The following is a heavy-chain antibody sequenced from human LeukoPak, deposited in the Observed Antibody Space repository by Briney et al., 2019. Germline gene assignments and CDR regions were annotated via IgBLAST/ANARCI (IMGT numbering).Heavy chain of an antibody. V-gene: IGHV3-53*01. CDR1: GFTVSSNY. D-gene: IGHD3-22*01. Sequence: GGSLRLSCAASGFTVSSNYMSWVRQAPGKGLEWVSVIYSGGSTYYADSVKGRLTISRDNSKNTLYLQMNSLRAEDTAVYYCARVYDSSGYTAFDIWGQGTMVTVSS. CDR2: IYSGGST. J-gene: IGHJ3*02. CDR3: ARVYDSSGYTAFDI.